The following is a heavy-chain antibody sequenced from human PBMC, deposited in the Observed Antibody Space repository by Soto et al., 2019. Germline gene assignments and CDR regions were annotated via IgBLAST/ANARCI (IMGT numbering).Heavy chain of an antibody. CDR1: GFTFSSYG. CDR2: ISYDGSNK. CDR3: AKAGDSGYGSYYYYGMDV. J-gene: IGHJ6*02. V-gene: IGHV3-30*18. D-gene: IGHD5-12*01. Sequence: LRLSCAASGFTFSSYGMHWVRQAPGKGLEWVAVISYDGSNKYYADSVKGRFTISRDNSKNTLYLQMNSLRAEDTAVYYCAKAGDSGYGSYYYYGMDVWGQGTTVTSP.